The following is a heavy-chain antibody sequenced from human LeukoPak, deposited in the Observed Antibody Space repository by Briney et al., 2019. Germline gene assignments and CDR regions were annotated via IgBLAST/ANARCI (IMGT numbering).Heavy chain of an antibody. CDR1: GSTFSSYW. Sequence: RRSLRLSCAASGSTFSSYWMNWVRQAAGKGLVWVSRIASDGSSTTYADSVKGRFSISRDNAKNTLYLQMNSLRVEDTAVYYCARGRPHGNDYWGQGTLVTVSS. CDR2: IASDGSST. J-gene: IGHJ4*02. CDR3: ARGRPHGNDY. V-gene: IGHV3-74*01. D-gene: IGHD4-23*01.